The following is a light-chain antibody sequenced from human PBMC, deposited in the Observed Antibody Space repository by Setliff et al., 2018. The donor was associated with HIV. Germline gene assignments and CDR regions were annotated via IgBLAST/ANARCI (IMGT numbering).Light chain of an antibody. J-gene: IGLJ1*01. CDR2: EVN. V-gene: IGLV2-14*02. CDR3: SSYISSSNYV. Sequence: QSALAQPASVSGSPGQSSTISCTGTRSDIGTYDLVSWYRQYPGKAPKLIIYEVNRRPAGVSDRLSGSKSGNTASLTISGLQAEDEADYFCSSYISSSNYVFGTGTKVTVL. CDR1: RSDIGTYDL.